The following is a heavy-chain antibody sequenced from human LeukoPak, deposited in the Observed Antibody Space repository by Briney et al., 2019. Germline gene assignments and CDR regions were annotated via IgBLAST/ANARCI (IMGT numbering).Heavy chain of an antibody. D-gene: IGHD3-10*01. Sequence: ASVKVSCKASGYTFTSYYMHWVRQAPGQGLEWMGIINPSGGSTSYAQKFQGRVTMTRDTSTSTAYMELRSLRSVDTAMYYCARHYGAGSYYNPTKPNYYYDYKDVCGKGTTVTVSS. J-gene: IGHJ6*03. V-gene: IGHV1-46*01. CDR3: ARHYGAGSYYNPTKPNYYYDYKDV. CDR1: GYTFTSYY. CDR2: INPSGGST.